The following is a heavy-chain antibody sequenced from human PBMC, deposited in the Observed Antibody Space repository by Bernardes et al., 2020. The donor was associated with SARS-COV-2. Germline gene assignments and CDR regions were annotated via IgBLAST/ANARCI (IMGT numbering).Heavy chain of an antibody. CDR3: ARDRGVRGVIDY. CDR1: GFTFSSYW. D-gene: IGHD3-10*01. CDR2: VNTDGSST. J-gene: IGHJ4*02. Sequence: GSLRLSCAASGFTFSSYWMHWVRQAPGKGLVWVSRVNTDGSSTTYADSVKGRFTISRDNAKNTLSLQMNSLRAEDTAVYYCARDRGVRGVIDYWGQGILVTVSS. V-gene: IGHV3-74*01.